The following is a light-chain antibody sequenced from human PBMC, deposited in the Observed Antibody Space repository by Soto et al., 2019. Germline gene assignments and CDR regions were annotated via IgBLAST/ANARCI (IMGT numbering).Light chain of an antibody. CDR2: AAS. CDR3: QQANNFPWT. V-gene: IGKV1-12*01. J-gene: IGKJ1*01. CDR1: QDIGSW. Sequence: DIQMAQSPSSVSASVGDRVTITCRASQDIGSWLAWYQQKPGKAPELLIYAASNLQGGVPSRFSGSGSGTDFTLTISSLQPEDFAPYYCQQANNFPWTFGQGTKVDI.